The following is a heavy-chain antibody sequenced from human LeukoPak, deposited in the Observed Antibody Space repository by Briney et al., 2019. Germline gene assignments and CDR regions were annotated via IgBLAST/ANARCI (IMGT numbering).Heavy chain of an antibody. J-gene: IGHJ4*02. CDR1: GFTFSSYG. D-gene: IGHD2-15*01. V-gene: IGHV3-30*02. CDR3: AKDSAVVAATPENYFDY. Sequence: RGSLRLSCAASGFTFSSYGMHWVRQAPGKGLEWVAFIQYDGSNKYYTDSVKGRFTISRDNSRNTMYVQMNSLRPEDTAVYYCAKDSAVVAATPENYFDYWGQGTLVTVSS. CDR2: IQYDGSNK.